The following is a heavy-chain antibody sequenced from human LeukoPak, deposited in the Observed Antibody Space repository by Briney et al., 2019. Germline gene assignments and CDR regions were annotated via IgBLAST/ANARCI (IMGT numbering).Heavy chain of an antibody. D-gene: IGHD3-3*01. CDR3: ARRGGYYDFWSGYFDY. V-gene: IGHV1-18*01. Sequence: ASVKVSCKASGYTFTKYGITWVRQAPGQGLEWMGWISTYNGNTNYAQKLQGRVTMTTDTSTSTAYMELRSLISDDAAVYYCARRGGYYDFWSGYFDYWGQGTLVTVSS. J-gene: IGHJ4*02. CDR1: GYTFTKYG. CDR2: ISTYNGNT.